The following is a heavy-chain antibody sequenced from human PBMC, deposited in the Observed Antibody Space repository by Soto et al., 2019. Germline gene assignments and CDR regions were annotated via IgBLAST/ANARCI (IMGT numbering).Heavy chain of an antibody. Sequence: GGSLSLSCAASGFTFTSYVMSWVRQAPGKGLECVSAITGSGSVIYYADSVKGRFSISRDNSKNTLYLQMNSLRAEDTAVYYCASRQYFSFDYWAQGTLVTVSS. CDR1: GFTFTSYV. D-gene: IGHD2-2*01. CDR2: ITGSGSVI. V-gene: IGHV3-23*01. CDR3: ASRQYFSFDY. J-gene: IGHJ4*02.